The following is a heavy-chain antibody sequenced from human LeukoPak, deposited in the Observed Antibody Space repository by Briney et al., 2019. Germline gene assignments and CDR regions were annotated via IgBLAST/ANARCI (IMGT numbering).Heavy chain of an antibody. V-gene: IGHV4-59*12. CDR3: ARDHRDYYYYYCMDV. Sequence: SETLSLTCTVSGGSISSYYWSWIRQPPGKGLEWIGYIYYSGSTNYNPSLKSRVTISVDTSKNQFSLKLSSVTAADTAVYYCARDHRDYYYYYCMDVWGKGTTVTVSS. CDR1: GGSISSYY. CDR2: IYYSGST. J-gene: IGHJ6*03.